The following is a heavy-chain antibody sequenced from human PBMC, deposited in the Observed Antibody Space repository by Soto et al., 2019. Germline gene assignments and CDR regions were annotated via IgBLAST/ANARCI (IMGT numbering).Heavy chain of an antibody. CDR3: ARNDRPDYYDSSGYAFDI. V-gene: IGHV1-2*04. J-gene: IGHJ3*02. CDR1: GYTFTGYY. Sequence: GASVKVSCKASGYTFTGYYMHWVRQAPGQGLEWMGWINPNSGGTNYAQKFQGWVTMTRDTSISTAYMELSRLRSDDTAVYYCARNDRPDYYDSSGYAFDIWGQGTMVTVSS. D-gene: IGHD3-22*01. CDR2: INPNSGGT.